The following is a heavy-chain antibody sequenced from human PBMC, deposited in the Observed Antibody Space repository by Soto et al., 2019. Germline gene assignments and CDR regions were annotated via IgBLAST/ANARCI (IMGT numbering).Heavy chain of an antibody. D-gene: IGHD5-12*01. Sequence: PVKVSCKASGVTFSSYAISWARQAPGQGLEWMGGIIPIFGTANYAQKFQGRVTITADESTSTAYMELSSLRSEDTAVYYCAGRGYSGYSDYWGQGTLVTAPQ. CDR1: GVTFSSYA. CDR2: IIPIFGTA. J-gene: IGHJ4*02. V-gene: IGHV1-69*13. CDR3: AGRGYSGYSDY.